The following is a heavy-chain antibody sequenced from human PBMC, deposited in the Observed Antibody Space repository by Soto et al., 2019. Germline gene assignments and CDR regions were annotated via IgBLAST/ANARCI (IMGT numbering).Heavy chain of an antibody. Sequence: GGSLRLSCAASGFTFSSYAMSWVRQAPGKGLEWVSAISGRGGRTYYADSVKGRLTIARDNSKNTLYLQMNSLRAEDTAVYYCAKTLRKDYDFWSGYPHDAFDIWGQGTMVTVSS. CDR2: ISGRGGRT. V-gene: IGHV3-23*01. J-gene: IGHJ3*02. CDR3: AKTLRKDYDFWSGYPHDAFDI. CDR1: GFTFSSYA. D-gene: IGHD3-3*01.